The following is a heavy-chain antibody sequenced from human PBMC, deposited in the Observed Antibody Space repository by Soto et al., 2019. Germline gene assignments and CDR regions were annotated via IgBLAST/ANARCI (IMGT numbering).Heavy chain of an antibody. CDR3: AREFWSGSYTSNYGMDV. D-gene: IGHD3-3*01. J-gene: IGHJ6*02. Sequence: LRLSCAASGFTFSDFYMSWIRQAPGKGLEWVSYISSTSLFTNHADSVKGRFTISRDNAKHSLYLQMNSLRPEDTAVYYCAREFWSGSYTSNYGMDVWSQGTTVTVSS. V-gene: IGHV3-11*06. CDR1: GFTFSDFY. CDR2: ISSTSLFT.